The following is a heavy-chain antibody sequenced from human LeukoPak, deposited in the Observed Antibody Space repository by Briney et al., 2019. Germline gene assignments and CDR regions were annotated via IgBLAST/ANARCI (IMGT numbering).Heavy chain of an antibody. V-gene: IGHV3-7*01. CDR1: GFTFSTYW. Sequence: GGSLRLSCAASGFTFSTYWMTWVRQAPGKGLEWVSNIKQGGSEKNYVESVTGRFTISRDNAKNSLYLKMNSLGIEERAVYYCTRERDYDILSGFHNYYGMDVWGQGTTVTVSS. CDR3: TRERDYDILSGFHNYYGMDV. J-gene: IGHJ6*02. D-gene: IGHD3-9*01. CDR2: IKQGGSEK.